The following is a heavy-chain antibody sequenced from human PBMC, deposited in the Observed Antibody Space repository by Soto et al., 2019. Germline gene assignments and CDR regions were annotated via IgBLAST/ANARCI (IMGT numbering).Heavy chain of an antibody. V-gene: IGHV1-8*01. CDR2: MNPQTGNT. D-gene: IGHD6-6*01. J-gene: IGHJ6*03. Sequence: QVQLVQSGSEGKEPGASMKMSCQASGYTFTRYYITWVRQATGQGLEWMGWMNPQTGNTAYAEKFQGRVTMTRSTSINTAYMELSALRSEDTAVYYCARLSEESSSSNYYYFYMDVWGKGSTVTVSS. CDR3: ARLSEESSSSNYYYFYMDV. CDR1: GYTFTRYY.